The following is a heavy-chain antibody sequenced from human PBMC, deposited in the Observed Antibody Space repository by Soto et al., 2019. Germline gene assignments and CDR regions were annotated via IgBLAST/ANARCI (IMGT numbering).Heavy chain of an antibody. CDR1: GGSISSNIYY. CDR3: SSQHYYDSSGYYVVY. Sequence: SETLSLTYTVSGGSISSNIYYWVWIRQAPGKGMEWIGNIHYSGSTYYDSSLKSRVTISVDTSKNQFSLKLSSVTAADMAMYYFSSQHYYDSSGYYVVYWGQGTLVTV. V-gene: IGHV4-39*01. D-gene: IGHD3-22*01. J-gene: IGHJ4*02. CDR2: IHYSGST.